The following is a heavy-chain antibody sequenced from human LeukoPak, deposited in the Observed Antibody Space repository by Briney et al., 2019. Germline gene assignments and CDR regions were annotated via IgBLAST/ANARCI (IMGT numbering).Heavy chain of an antibody. D-gene: IGHD4-23*01. CDR2: ISSDGSST. V-gene: IGHV3-74*01. Sequence: GGSLRLSCAASGITFSNYWMHWVRQAPGRGLVWVSRISSDGSSTNYADSVKGRFTISRDNAKNTLYLQMNSLRAEDTAVYYCEKGVGKVQDYWGQGTLVTVSS. CDR3: EKGVGKVQDY. J-gene: IGHJ4*02. CDR1: GITFSNYW.